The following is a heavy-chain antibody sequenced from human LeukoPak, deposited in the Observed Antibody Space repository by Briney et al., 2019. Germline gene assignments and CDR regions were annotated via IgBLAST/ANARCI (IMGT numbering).Heavy chain of an antibody. J-gene: IGHJ4*02. D-gene: IGHD6-13*01. CDR1: GFTFSSYA. CDR2: ISGSGGST. V-gene: IGHV3-23*01. CDR3: AKDNVAAADPYYFDY. Sequence: GGSLRLSCAASGFTFSSYAMSWVRQAPGKGLEGVSAISGSGGSTYYADSVKGRFTISRDNSKNTLYLQMNSLRAEDTAVYYCAKDNVAAADPYYFDYWGQGTLVTVSS.